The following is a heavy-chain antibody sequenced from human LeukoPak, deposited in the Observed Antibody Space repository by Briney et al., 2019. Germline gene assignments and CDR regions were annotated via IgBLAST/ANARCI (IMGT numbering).Heavy chain of an antibody. J-gene: IGHJ3*02. CDR3: ARCLRLFGAFDI. D-gene: IGHD5-12*01. Sequence: SETLSLTCAVSGDSISAYYWGWIRQPPGKGLEWIGSIYNSGSTYYNPSLKSRVTISVDTSKKQFSLKLRSVTAADTAVYYCARCLRLFGAFDIWGQGTMVTVSS. CDR2: IYNSGST. CDR1: GDSISAYY. V-gene: IGHV4-38-2*01.